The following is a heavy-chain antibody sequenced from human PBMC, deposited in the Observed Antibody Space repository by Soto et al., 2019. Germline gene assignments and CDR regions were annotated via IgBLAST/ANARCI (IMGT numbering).Heavy chain of an antibody. Sequence: PSETLSLTCTVSGGSISGGDYYWTWIRQPPGKGLEWIGYIDFSGSTYYNPSLKSRLSISVDTSKNQFSLRLSSMTAADTAVYYCARDFPATTRAFDIWGQGTMVTVSS. CDR2: IDFSGST. J-gene: IGHJ3*02. D-gene: IGHD1-26*01. CDR3: ARDFPATTRAFDI. CDR1: GGSISGGDYY. V-gene: IGHV4-30-4*01.